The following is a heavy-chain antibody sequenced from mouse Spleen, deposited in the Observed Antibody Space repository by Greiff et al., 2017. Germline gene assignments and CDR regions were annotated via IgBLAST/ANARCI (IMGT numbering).Heavy chain of an antibody. J-gene: IGHJ2*01. V-gene: IGHV1-4*01. CDR1: GYTFTSYT. CDR2: INPSSGYT. Sequence: VQLQQSGAELARPGASVKMSCKASGYTFTSYTMHXVKQRPGQGLEWIGYINPSSGYTKYNQKFKDKATLTADKSSSTAYMQLSSLTSEDSAVYYCAKFITTALDYWGQGTTLTVSS. D-gene: IGHD1-2*01. CDR3: AKFITTALDY.